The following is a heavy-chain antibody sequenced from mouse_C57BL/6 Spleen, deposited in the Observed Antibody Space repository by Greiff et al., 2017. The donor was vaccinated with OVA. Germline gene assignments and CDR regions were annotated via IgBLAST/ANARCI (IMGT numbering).Heavy chain of an antibody. CDR3: ARGGDYDGVFAY. J-gene: IGHJ3*01. Sequence: QVQLQQSGPELVKPGASVKISCKASGYAFSSSWMNWVKQRPGKGLEWIGRIYPGDGDTNYNGKFKGKATLTADKSSSTAYMQLSSLTSEDSAVYFCARGGDYDGVFAYWGQGTLVTVSA. V-gene: IGHV1-82*01. CDR2: IYPGDGDT. CDR1: GYAFSSSW. D-gene: IGHD2-4*01.